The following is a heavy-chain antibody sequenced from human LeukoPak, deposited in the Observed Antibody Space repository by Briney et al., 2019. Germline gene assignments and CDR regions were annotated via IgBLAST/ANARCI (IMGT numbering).Heavy chain of an antibody. Sequence: GGSLRLSCAPSGFTFTDVYMSWIRQSPGKGLEWLAYISPNSADISYADSLKGRFTISRDNAKNSLYLQMNSLRVEDTGIYYCSRDPRSLDYWGQGALVTVSS. CDR3: SRDPRSLDY. CDR2: ISPNSADI. CDR1: GFTFTDVY. J-gene: IGHJ4*02. V-gene: IGHV3-11*01.